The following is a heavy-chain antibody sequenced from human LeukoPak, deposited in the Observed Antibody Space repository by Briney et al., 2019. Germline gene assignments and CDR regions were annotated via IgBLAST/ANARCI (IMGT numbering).Heavy chain of an antibody. CDR3: AKDLNARVFTSCPDF. CDR1: GFTFSSYG. J-gene: IGHJ4*02. Sequence: GGSLRLSCAASGFTFSSYGMHWVRQAPGKGLQWVSGINWNSGSIGYADSVKGRFTISRDNAKNSLYLQMNSLRAEDTAIYYCAKDLNARVFTSCPDFWGQGTLVTVSS. V-gene: IGHV3-9*01. CDR2: INWNSGSI. D-gene: IGHD2-2*01.